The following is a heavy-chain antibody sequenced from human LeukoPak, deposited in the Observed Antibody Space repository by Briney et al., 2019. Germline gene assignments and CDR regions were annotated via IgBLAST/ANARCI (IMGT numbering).Heavy chain of an antibody. J-gene: IGHJ4*02. D-gene: IGHD3-22*01. Sequence: SETLALTRTVSGGSLSSSSYHWGWIRQPPGKGLEWIGSIYYSGSTYYNPSLKSRVTLSVDTSKHQFSMKLSSVTAADTAVYYCARHGYYYDSSGYYYGYYFAYWGQGPLATASS. CDR2: IYYSGST. V-gene: IGHV4-39*01. CDR3: ARHGYYYDSSGYYYGYYFAY. CDR1: GGSLSSSSYH.